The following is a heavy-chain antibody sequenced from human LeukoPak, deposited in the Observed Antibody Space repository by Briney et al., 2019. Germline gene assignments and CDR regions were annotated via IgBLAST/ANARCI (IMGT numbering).Heavy chain of an antibody. Sequence: PSETLSLTCTVSGGSISTSSYYWGWVRQPPGKGLEWIGNIFYSGSTYYSPSLKSRVTISLDTSRNQFSLKLSSVTAADTAVYYCARGHWGRGYSYGYGGYYFDYWGQGTLVTVSS. J-gene: IGHJ4*02. D-gene: IGHD5-18*01. CDR1: GGSISTSSYY. CDR2: IFYSGST. V-gene: IGHV4-39*07. CDR3: ARGHWGRGYSYGYGGYYFDY.